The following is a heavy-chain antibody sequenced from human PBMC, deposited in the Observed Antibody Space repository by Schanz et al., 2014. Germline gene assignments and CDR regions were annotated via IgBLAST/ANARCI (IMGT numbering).Heavy chain of an antibody. CDR2: IWYDGSNK. CDR3: VRDTDYHFDY. V-gene: IGHV3-33*01. D-gene: IGHD4-17*01. CDR1: GFTFSKYG. J-gene: IGHJ4*02. Sequence: QVQLVESGGGVVQPGRSLRLSCAASGFTFSKYGMHWVRQAPGKGLEWVAVIWYDGSNKDYADSVKGRFTISRDNSKNTLYLQMTSLRVEDTAVYYCVRDTDYHFDYWGQGTLVTVSS.